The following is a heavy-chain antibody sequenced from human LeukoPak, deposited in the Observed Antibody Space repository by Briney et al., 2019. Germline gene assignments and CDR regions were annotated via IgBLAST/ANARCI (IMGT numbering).Heavy chain of an antibody. CDR3: AKDPGHYGGFPDYYGMDV. CDR2: ISGDSSHS. D-gene: IGHD4-23*01. Sequence: GGSLRLSCAASGFMFSTYAMSWVRQAPGKGLEWVSAISGDSSHSYCADSVKGRFTNSRDNSKNTLYLQMNSLRADDTAVYYCAKDPGHYGGFPDYYGMDVWGQGTTVTVSS. J-gene: IGHJ6*02. CDR1: GFMFSTYA. V-gene: IGHV3-23*01.